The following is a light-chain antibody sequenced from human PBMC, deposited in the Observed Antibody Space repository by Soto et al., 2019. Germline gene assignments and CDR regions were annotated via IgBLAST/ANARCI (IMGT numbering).Light chain of an antibody. J-gene: IGKJ1*01. Sequence: EILMTQSPASLSVSAGERATLSCRASQSVSNNLAWFLQKPGQAPRLLIYGASTRATGIPPRFSGSGSGAEFTLIISSLQSEDFAVYYCQQYNNWPRTFGQGTKVDIK. V-gene: IGKV3-15*01. CDR1: QSVSNN. CDR3: QQYNNWPRT. CDR2: GAS.